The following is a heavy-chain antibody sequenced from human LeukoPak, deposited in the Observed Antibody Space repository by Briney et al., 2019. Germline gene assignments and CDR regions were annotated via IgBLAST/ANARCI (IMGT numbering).Heavy chain of an antibody. Sequence: ASVKVSCKASGYTFISYGISWVRQAPGRGLEWMGWISSHNGYTKYAQKFQGRVTMTTDTSMSTAYMELGSLRSDDTAVYYCARRRAVAGVSWFDPWGQGTLVTVSS. J-gene: IGHJ5*02. CDR1: GYTFISYG. CDR2: ISSHNGYT. D-gene: IGHD6-19*01. V-gene: IGHV1-18*01. CDR3: ARRRAVAGVSWFDP.